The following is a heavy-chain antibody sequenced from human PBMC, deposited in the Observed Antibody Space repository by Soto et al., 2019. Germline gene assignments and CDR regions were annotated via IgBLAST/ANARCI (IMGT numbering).Heavy chain of an antibody. CDR1: GFTFSSYA. Sequence: EVQLLESGGGLVQPGGSLRLSCAASGFTFSSYAMSWVRQAPGKGLEWVSAISGSGGSTYYADSVKGKFTISRDNSKNTQYLQMNSLRAEDTAVYYCAKDSTNSAGTTYFDYWGQGTLVTVSS. V-gene: IGHV3-23*01. CDR3: AKDSTNSAGTTYFDY. D-gene: IGHD1-7*01. CDR2: ISGSGGST. J-gene: IGHJ4*02.